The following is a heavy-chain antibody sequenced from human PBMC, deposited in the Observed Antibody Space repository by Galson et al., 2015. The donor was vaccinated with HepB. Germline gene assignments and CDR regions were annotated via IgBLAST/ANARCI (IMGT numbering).Heavy chain of an antibody. D-gene: IGHD6-6*01. J-gene: IGHJ4*02. Sequence: SLRLSCAASGFTFSSYAMHWVRQAPGKGLEWVAVISYDGSNKYYADSVKGRFTISRDNSKNTLYLQMNSLRAEDTAVYYCARERGIAARPPRGYFDYWGQGTLVTVSS. CDR2: ISYDGSNK. V-gene: IGHV3-30-3*01. CDR3: ARERGIAARPPRGYFDY. CDR1: GFTFSSYA.